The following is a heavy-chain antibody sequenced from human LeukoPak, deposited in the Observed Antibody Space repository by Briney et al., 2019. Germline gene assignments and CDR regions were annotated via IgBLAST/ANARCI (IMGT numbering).Heavy chain of an antibody. Sequence: GGSLRLSCAASGFTFSSYGMHWVRQAPGKGLEWVAFIRYDGSNKYYADSVKGRFTISRDNSKNTLYLQMNSLRAEDTAVYYCARDAPVYSSSFWFDPWGQGTLVTVSS. CDR2: IRYDGSNK. V-gene: IGHV3-30*02. CDR1: GFTFSSYG. D-gene: IGHD6-13*01. CDR3: ARDAPVYSSSFWFDP. J-gene: IGHJ5*02.